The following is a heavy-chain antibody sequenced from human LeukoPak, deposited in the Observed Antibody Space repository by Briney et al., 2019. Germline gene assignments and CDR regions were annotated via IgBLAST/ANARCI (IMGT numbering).Heavy chain of an antibody. CDR2: IKGKSDGGTT. CDR1: GFTFSNAW. Sequence: GGSLRLSCAASGFTFSNAWMNWVRQSPGTGLEWVGHIKGKSDGGTTDYAAPVKGRFTISRDDSKNTLYLQMSSLEPEDIAVYYCTAPRGPRNGYYLSDYWGQGTLVTVSS. D-gene: IGHD3-22*01. J-gene: IGHJ4*02. CDR3: TAPRGPRNGYYLSDY. V-gene: IGHV3-15*01.